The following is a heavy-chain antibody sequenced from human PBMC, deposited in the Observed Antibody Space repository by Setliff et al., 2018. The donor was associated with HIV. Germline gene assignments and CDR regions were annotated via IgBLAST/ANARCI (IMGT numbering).Heavy chain of an antibody. CDR1: GGSISSHY. CDR2: IYYSGST. V-gene: IGHV4-59*11. CDR3: ARDMVRGVMDY. D-gene: IGHD3-10*01. Sequence: SETLSLTCSVSGGSISSHYWSWIRQPPGKGLEWIGSIYYSGSTNYNPSLKSRVTISVDTSKNQFSLKLSSVTAADTAVYYCARDMVRGVMDYWGQGTLVTVSS. J-gene: IGHJ4*02.